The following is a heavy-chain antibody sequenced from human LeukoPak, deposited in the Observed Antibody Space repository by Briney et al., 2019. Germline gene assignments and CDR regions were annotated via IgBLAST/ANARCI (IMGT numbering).Heavy chain of an antibody. V-gene: IGHV5-51*01. J-gene: IGHJ4*02. Sequence: KGGESLKISCKGSGYSFTTYWIGWVRQMPGKGLEWMGIIYPGDSDTRYSPSFQGQVTISADKSISTAYLQWSSLKASDTAMYYCARRRRSSSYDFWSAYADYWGQGTLVTVSS. CDR2: IYPGDSDT. CDR1: GYSFTTYW. D-gene: IGHD3-3*01. CDR3: ARRRRSSSYDFWSAYADY.